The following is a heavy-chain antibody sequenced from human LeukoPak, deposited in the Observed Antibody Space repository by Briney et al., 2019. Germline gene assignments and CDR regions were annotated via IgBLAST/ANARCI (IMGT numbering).Heavy chain of an antibody. D-gene: IGHD5-24*01. Sequence: GGSLRLSCAASGFTFSSYGMHWVRQAPGKGLEWVAVIWYDGSNKYYADSVKGRFTISRDNSKNTLYLQMNSLRAEDTAVYYCARDYLRDGYNSYYFDYWGQGTLVTVSS. J-gene: IGHJ4*02. V-gene: IGHV3-33*01. CDR1: GFTFSSYG. CDR2: IWYDGSNK. CDR3: ARDYLRDGYNSYYFDY.